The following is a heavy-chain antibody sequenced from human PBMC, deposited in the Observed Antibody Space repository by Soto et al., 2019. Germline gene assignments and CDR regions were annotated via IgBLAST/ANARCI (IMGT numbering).Heavy chain of an antibody. Sequence: GASVKVSFKASGYTFTSYAMNWLRQAPGQGLEWMGWINTNTGNPTYAQGFTGRFVFSLDTSVSTAYLQICSLKAEDTAVYYCARVFGASHLDYYYYYGMDVWGQGTTVTVSS. CDR3: ARVFGASHLDYYYYYGMDV. D-gene: IGHD1-26*01. V-gene: IGHV7-4-1*01. CDR2: INTNTGNP. CDR1: GYTFTSYA. J-gene: IGHJ6*02.